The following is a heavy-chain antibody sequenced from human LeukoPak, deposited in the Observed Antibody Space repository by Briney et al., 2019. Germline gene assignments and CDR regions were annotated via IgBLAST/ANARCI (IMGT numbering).Heavy chain of an antibody. D-gene: IGHD2-15*01. CDR3: ARQPYCSGGSCYPGWFDP. CDR1: GYSFTSYW. CDR2: IDPSDSYT. J-gene: IGHJ5*02. V-gene: IGHV5-10-1*01. Sequence: GESLKISCKGSGYSFTSYWISWVRQMPGKGLEWMGRIDPSDSYTNYSPSFQGHVTISADKSISTAYLQWSSLKASDTAMYHCARQPYCSGGSCYPGWFDPWGQGTLVTVSS.